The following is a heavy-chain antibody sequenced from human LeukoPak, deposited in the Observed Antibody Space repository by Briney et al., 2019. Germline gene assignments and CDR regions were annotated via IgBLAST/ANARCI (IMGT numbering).Heavy chain of an antibody. D-gene: IGHD3-22*01. CDR3: ARAQAPYYYDRSGYVGWFDP. CDR1: GGSISSYY. CDR2: IYDSGST. V-gene: IGHV4-59*12. Sequence: PSETLSLTCTVSGGSISSYYWSWIRQPPGKGLEWIGFIYDSGSTNYNPSLKSRVTISVDTSKNQFSLKLSSVTAADTAVYYCARAQAPYYYDRSGYVGWFDPWGQGTLVTVSS. J-gene: IGHJ5*02.